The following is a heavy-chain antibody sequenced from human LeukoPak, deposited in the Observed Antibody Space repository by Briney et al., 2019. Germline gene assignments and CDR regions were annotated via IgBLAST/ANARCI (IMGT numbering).Heavy chain of an antibody. D-gene: IGHD4-17*01. Sequence: PSETLSLTCTVSGGSISSSSYYWGWIRQPPGKGLEWIGSIYYSGSTYYNPSLKSRVTISVDTSKNQFSLKLSSVTAADTAVYYCASMGTWGLRPSSLDYWGQGTLVTVSS. J-gene: IGHJ4*02. CDR3: ASMGTWGLRPSSLDY. V-gene: IGHV4-39*07. CDR1: GGSISSSSYY. CDR2: IYYSGST.